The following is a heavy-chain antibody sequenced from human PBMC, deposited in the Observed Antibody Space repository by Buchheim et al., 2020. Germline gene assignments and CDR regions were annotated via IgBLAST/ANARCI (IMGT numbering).Heavy chain of an antibody. CDR3: ARDDYSNYGFYYYYYMDV. D-gene: IGHD4-11*01. CDR2: ISSSSSYI. V-gene: IGHV3-21*01. Sequence: EVQLVESGGGLVKPGGSLRLSCAASGFTFSSYSMNWVRQAPGKGLEWVSSISSSSSYIYYADSVKGRFTISRANAKNSLYLQMNSLRAEDTAVYYCARDDYSNYGFYYYYYMDVWGKGTT. CDR1: GFTFSSYS. J-gene: IGHJ6*03.